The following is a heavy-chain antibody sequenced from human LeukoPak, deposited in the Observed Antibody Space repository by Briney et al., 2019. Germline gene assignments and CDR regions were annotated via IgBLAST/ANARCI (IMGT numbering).Heavy chain of an antibody. CDR1: GYTFTSSG. CDR3: ARATNWNYAFDI. Sequence: APVKVACKASGYTFTSSGISWVRQAPGQGLEWMGWISAFNGNTNYAQKLQGRVTMTTDTSTTTAYMELRSLRSDDTAVYYCARATNWNYAFDIWGQGTMVTVSS. V-gene: IGHV1-18*01. D-gene: IGHD1-7*01. CDR2: ISAFNGNT. J-gene: IGHJ3*02.